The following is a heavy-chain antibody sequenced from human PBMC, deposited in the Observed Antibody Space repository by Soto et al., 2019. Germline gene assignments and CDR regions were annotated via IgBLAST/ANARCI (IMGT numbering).Heavy chain of an antibody. V-gene: IGHV3-23*01. Sequence: GGSLRLSWAASGLPFSSYAMSWVRQAPGKGLEWVSAISGSGGSTYYADSVKGRFTISRDNSKNTLYLQMNSLRAEDTAVYYCAKDRLGMVRGVIIPETYGMDVWGQGTTVTVSS. J-gene: IGHJ6*02. CDR3: AKDRLGMVRGVIIPETYGMDV. D-gene: IGHD3-10*01. CDR2: ISGSGGST. CDR1: GLPFSSYA.